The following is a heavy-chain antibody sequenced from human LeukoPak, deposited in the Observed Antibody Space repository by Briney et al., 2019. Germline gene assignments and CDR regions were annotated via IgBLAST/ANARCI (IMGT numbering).Heavy chain of an antibody. CDR3: ARHVNRDYFDY. J-gene: IGHJ4*02. D-gene: IGHD2/OR15-2a*01. CDR1: GGSISSSSYY. CDR2: IYYSGST. V-gene: IGHV4-39*01. Sequence: PSETLSLTCTVSGGSISSSSYYWGWIRQPPGKGLEWIGSIYYSGSTYYNPSLKSRVTISVDTSKNQFSLKLSSVTAADTAVYYCARHVNRDYFDYWGQGTLVTVSS.